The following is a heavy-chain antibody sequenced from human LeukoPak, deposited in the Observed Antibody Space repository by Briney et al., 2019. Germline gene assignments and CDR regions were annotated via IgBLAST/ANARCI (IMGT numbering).Heavy chain of an antibody. CDR2: INPNSGGT. J-gene: IGHJ4*02. V-gene: IGHV1-2*02. CDR3: ASLPGYSYGTGIDY. CDR1: GYTFTAYY. Sequence: GASVKVSCKASGYTFTAYYMHWVRQAPGQGLEWMGWINPNSGGTNYAQKFQGRVTMTRDTSISTAYMELSRLRSDDTAVYYCASLPGYSYGTGIDYWGRGTLVTVSS. D-gene: IGHD5-18*01.